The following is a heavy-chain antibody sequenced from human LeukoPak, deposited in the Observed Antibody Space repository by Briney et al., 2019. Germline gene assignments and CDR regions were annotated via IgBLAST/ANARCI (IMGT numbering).Heavy chain of an antibody. CDR2: IYDSGNT. J-gene: IGHJ3*02. CDR3: ARDGQNLGGDAFDI. CDR1: GGSISSYY. V-gene: IGHV4-59*12. Sequence: SETLSLTCTVSGGSISSYYWSWIRQPPGKGLEWIGYIYDSGNTNNNPSLKSRVTISVDTSKNQFSLKLSSVTAADTAVYYCARDGQNLGGDAFDIWGQGTMVTVSS. D-gene: IGHD3-16*01.